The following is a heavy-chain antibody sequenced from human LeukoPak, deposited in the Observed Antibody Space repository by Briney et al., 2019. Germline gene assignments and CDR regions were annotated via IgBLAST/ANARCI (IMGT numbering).Heavy chain of an antibody. CDR1: GFTVSSNY. Sequence: PGGSLRLSCAVSGFTVSSNYMSWVRQAPGKGLEWVSIIYSGGSTYYADSVKGRFTISRDNSKNTLYLQLNSLRVEDTAVYYCAKNRGAGSHYYYHMNVWGKGTTVTVSS. D-gene: IGHD1-26*01. CDR3: AKNRGAGSHYYYHMNV. J-gene: IGHJ6*03. V-gene: IGHV3-53*01. CDR2: IYSGGST.